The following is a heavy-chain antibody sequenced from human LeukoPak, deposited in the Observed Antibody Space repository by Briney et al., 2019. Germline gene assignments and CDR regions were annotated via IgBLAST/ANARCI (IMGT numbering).Heavy chain of an antibody. CDR1: GGSISSYY. D-gene: IGHD2-2*02. Sequence: PSETLSLTCTVSGGSISSYYWSWIRQPAGKGLEWIGRIYTSGSTNYNPSLKSRVTMSVDTSKNQFSLKLSSVTAADTAVYYCARTDIVVVPAAIATWFDPWGQGTLVTVSS. J-gene: IGHJ5*02. CDR3: ARTDIVVVPAAIATWFDP. CDR2: IYTSGST. V-gene: IGHV4-4*07.